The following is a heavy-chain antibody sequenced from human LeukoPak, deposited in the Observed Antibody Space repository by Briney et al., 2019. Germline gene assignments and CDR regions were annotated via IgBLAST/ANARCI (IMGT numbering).Heavy chain of an antibody. V-gene: IGHV4-4*09. CDR1: GGSISSYY. J-gene: IGHJ4*02. CDR3: ARGTLGYCNGGSCYPPFFDY. CDR2: IYTSGGT. D-gene: IGHD2-15*01. Sequence: PSETLSLTCTVSGGSISSYYWSWIRQPPGKGLERIGYIYTSGGTNYNPSLKSRVTISVDTSKNQFSLKLSSVTAADTAVYYCARGTLGYCNGGSCYPPFFDYWGQGTLVTVSS.